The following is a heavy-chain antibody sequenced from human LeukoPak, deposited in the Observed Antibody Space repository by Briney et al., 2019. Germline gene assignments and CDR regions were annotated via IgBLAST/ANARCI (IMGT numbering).Heavy chain of an antibody. CDR1: GDSISSYY. D-gene: IGHD1-26*01. CDR3: ARGRREPPEKYYFDY. CDR2: IYYSGST. Sequence: PSETLSLTCTVSGDSISSYYWSWIRQPPGKGLEWIGYIYYSGSTNYNPSLKGRVTISVDTSKNQFSLKLSSVTAADTAVYYCARGRREPPEKYYFDYWGQGTLVTVSS. J-gene: IGHJ4*02. V-gene: IGHV4-59*01.